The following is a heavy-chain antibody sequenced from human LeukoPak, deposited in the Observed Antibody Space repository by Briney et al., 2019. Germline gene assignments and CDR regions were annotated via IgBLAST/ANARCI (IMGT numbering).Heavy chain of an antibody. V-gene: IGHV1-24*01. D-gene: IGHD3-10*01. J-gene: IGHJ6*02. CDR2: FDAEDGET. CDR3: ATTIGTPVVRGVIRYSPYYYGMDV. Sequence: VASVKVSCKVSGYTLTELSMHCVRQAPGKGLGWMGGFDAEDGETIYAQKYQGIVTMTEDTSTDTAYMELSILRSEDTAVYYCATTIGTPVVRGVIRYSPYYYGMDVWGQGTTVTVSS. CDR1: GYTLTELS.